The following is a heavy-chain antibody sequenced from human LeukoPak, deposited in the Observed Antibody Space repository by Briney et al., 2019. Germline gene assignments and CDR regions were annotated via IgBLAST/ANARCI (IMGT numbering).Heavy chain of an antibody. J-gene: IGHJ1*01. CDR1: GYTFTGYY. CDR2: INPNSGGT. CDR3: ARDWHYDSSGYYYVRGYFQH. Sequence: ASVKVSCKASGYTFTGYYMHWVRQAPGQGLEWMGWINPNSGGTNYAQKFQGRVTMTRDTSISTAYMELSRLRSDDTAVYYCARDWHYDSSGYYYVRGYFQHWGQGTLVTVSS. V-gene: IGHV1-2*02. D-gene: IGHD3-22*01.